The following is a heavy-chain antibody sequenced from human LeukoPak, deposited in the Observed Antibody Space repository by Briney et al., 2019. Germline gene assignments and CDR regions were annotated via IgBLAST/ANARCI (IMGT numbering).Heavy chain of an antibody. V-gene: IGHV4-4*09. CDR3: ARDPLSIAAAGHFDY. J-gene: IGHJ4*02. CDR2: IYPSGST. Sequence: SETLSLTCTVSGGSISSYYWSWIRQPPGKGLEWIGYIYPSGSTNYNPSLKSRVAISVDTSNNQFSLKLSSVTAADTAVYYCARDPLSIAAAGHFDYWGQGTLVTVSS. D-gene: IGHD6-13*01. CDR1: GGSISSYY.